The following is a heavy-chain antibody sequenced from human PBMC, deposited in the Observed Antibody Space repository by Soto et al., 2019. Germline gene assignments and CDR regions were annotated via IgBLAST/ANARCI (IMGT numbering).Heavy chain of an antibody. D-gene: IGHD3-16*01. J-gene: IGHJ6*02. CDR3: AGDDTGDSYYYYYGMDV. CDR2: IIPMFGTA. V-gene: IGHV1-69*13. CDR1: GGTFKNFN. Sequence: SVKVSCKASGGTFKNFNFSWVRQAPGQGLEWMGGIIPMFGTADYAQRFQGRVTITADDSTSTAYMELSSLRSEDTAVYYCAGDDTGDSYYYYYGMDVWGQGTTVTVSS.